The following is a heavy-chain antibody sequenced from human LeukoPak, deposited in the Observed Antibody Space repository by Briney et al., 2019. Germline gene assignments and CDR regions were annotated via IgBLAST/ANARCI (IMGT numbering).Heavy chain of an antibody. CDR1: GFTFSSYS. D-gene: IGHD5-12*01. CDR3: ARLSMVATTVDF. J-gene: IGHJ4*02. CDR2: ISSSSSHI. V-gene: IGHV3-21*01. Sequence: GGSLRLSCAASGFTFSSYSMNWVRQAPGKGLEWVSSISSSSSHIYYADSVKGRFTISRDNAKNSLYLQMNSLRAEDTAVYFCARLSMVATTVDFWGQGTLVTVS.